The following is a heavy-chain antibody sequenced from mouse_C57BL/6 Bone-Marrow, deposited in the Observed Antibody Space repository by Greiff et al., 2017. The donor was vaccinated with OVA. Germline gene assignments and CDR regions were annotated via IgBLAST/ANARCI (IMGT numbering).Heavy chain of an antibody. CDR3: TSYGSESLYAMDY. CDR1: GFNIKDDY. Sequence: EVQLQQSGAELVRPGASVKLSCTASGFNIKDDYMHWVKQRPEQGLEWIGWIDPGNGDTDYASKFQGKATITADTSSNTAYLQLSSLTSEDTAVYYCTSYGSESLYAMDYWGQGTSVTVSS. V-gene: IGHV14-4*01. D-gene: IGHD1-1*01. J-gene: IGHJ4*01. CDR2: IDPGNGDT.